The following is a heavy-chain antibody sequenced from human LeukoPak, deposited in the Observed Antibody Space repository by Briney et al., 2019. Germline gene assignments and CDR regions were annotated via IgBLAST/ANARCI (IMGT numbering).Heavy chain of an antibody. J-gene: IGHJ5*02. CDR2: TYYRSKWYN. V-gene: IGHV6-1*01. CDR1: GDSVSSNSAA. Sequence: SQTLSLTCAISGDSVSSNSAAWNWIRQSPSRGLEWLGRTYYRSKWYNDYAVSVKSQITINPDTSKNQFSLQLNSVTPEDTAVYYCARALGAAGKPTPKNWFGPWGQGTLVTVSS. D-gene: IGHD6-13*01. CDR3: ARALGAAGKPTPKNWFGP.